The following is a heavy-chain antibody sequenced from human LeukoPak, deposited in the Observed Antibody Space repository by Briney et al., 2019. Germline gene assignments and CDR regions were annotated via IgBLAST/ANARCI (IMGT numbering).Heavy chain of an antibody. J-gene: IGHJ3*01. CDR3: GSYRRAYDV. D-gene: IGHD1-26*01. V-gene: IGHV3-53*01. CDR2: ILDDGRI. Sequence: GGSXRXXCAXSGXXVSTTSMXWVRQAPGKGLEWVSDILDDGRIYYADSVKGRFTISRDHSQNKVNLQMDNLRAEDAAIYYCGSYRRAYDVWGQGTVVTVAS. CDR1: GXXVSTTS.